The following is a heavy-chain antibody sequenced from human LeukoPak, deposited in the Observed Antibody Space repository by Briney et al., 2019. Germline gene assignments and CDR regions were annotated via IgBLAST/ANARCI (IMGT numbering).Heavy chain of an antibody. Sequence: GASVKVSCKASGYTFTGYYMHWVRQAPGQGLEWMGWINPNSGGTNYAQKFQGRVTMTRDTSISTAYMELSRLRSDDTAVYYCATEYYYDSSGYFYPPVYWGQGTLVTVSS. CDR1: GYTFTGYY. V-gene: IGHV1-2*02. D-gene: IGHD3-22*01. CDR2: INPNSGGT. CDR3: ATEYYYDSSGYFYPPVY. J-gene: IGHJ4*02.